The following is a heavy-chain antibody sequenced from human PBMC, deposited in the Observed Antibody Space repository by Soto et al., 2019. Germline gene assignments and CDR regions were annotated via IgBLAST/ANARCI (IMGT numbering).Heavy chain of an antibody. V-gene: IGHV1-69*13. CDR1: GGTFSSYA. CDR2: IIPIFGTA. CDR3: ARDREGAYYFDY. Sequence: SVKVSCKASGGTFSSYAISWVRQAPGQGLEWMGGIIPIFGTANYAQKFQGRVTITADESTSTAYMELSSLRSEDTAVYYCARDREGAYYFDYWGQGTLVTGSS. J-gene: IGHJ4*02. D-gene: IGHD1-26*01.